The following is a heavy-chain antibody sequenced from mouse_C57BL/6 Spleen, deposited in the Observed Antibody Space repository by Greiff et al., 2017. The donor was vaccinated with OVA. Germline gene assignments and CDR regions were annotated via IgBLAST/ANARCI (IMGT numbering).Heavy chain of an antibody. CDR3: ARVYDGYFNYAMDY. Sequence: VQLQQPGAELVKPGASVKLSCKASGYTFTSYWMHWVKQRPGQGLEWIGMIHPNSGSTNYNEKFKSKATLTVDKSSSTAYMQLSSLTSEDSAVYYGARVYDGYFNYAMDYWGQVTSVTVSS. D-gene: IGHD2-3*01. CDR1: GYTFTSYW. CDR2: IHPNSGST. J-gene: IGHJ4*01. V-gene: IGHV1-64*01.